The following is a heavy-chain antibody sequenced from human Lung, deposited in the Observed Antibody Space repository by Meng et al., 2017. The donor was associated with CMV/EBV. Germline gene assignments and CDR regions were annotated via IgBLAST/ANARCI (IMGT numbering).Heavy chain of an antibody. V-gene: IGHV3-33*06. Sequence: GGSXRLXCAASGFXFSSFAMHWVRQAPGKGLEWVAVIWFDGSFKFYGDSVQGRFTISRDNSKNILYLEMNNLRAEDTAVYYCAKVPCSSTSCYPYYFDYWXQGXLVTVSS. J-gene: IGHJ4*02. D-gene: IGHD2-2*01. CDR3: AKVPCSSTSCYPYYFDY. CDR1: GFXFSSFA. CDR2: IWFDGSFK.